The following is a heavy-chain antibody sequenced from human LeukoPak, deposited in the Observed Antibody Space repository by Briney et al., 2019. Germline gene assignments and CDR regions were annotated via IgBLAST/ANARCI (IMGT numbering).Heavy chain of an antibody. CDR3: AKDNGGVNWFDP. V-gene: IGHV3-20*04. J-gene: IGHJ5*02. Sequence: LAGGSLRLSCAASGFTFDDYGMSWVRQAPGKGLEWVSDINWNGGSTGYADSVKGRFTISRDNAKNTLYLQMNSLRAEDTAVYYCAKDNGGVNWFDPWGQGTLVTVSS. CDR1: GFTFDDYG. CDR2: INWNGGST. D-gene: IGHD3-10*01.